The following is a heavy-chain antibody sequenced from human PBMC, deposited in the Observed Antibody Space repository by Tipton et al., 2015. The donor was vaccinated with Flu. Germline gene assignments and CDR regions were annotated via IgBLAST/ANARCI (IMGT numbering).Heavy chain of an antibody. CDR3: ARMRARDCTNGVCYLWYFDL. V-gene: IGHV3-23*01. D-gene: IGHD2-8*01. Sequence: SLRLSCAASEFTFSSHGMSWVRQAPGEGPEWVSSISASGDETYYADSVRGRFTISRDNSHNTLYLQLNSLRADDTAVYYCARMRARDCTNGVCYLWYFDLWGRGTLVTVSS. J-gene: IGHJ2*01. CDR1: EFTFSSHG. CDR2: ISASGDET.